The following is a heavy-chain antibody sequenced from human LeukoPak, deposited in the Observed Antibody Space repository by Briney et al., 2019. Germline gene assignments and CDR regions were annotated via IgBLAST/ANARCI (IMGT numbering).Heavy chain of an antibody. CDR2: IYSGGST. J-gene: IGHJ4*02. CDR3: ARDLDCSGGSCYSY. V-gene: IGHV3-66*02. D-gene: IGHD2-15*01. CDR1: GFTVSSNY. Sequence: QPGGSLILSCAASGFTVSSNYMSWVRQAPGKGLEWVSVIYSGGSTYYADSVKGRFTISRDNSKNTLYLQMNSLRAEDTAVYYCARDLDCSGGSCYSYWGQGTLVTVSS.